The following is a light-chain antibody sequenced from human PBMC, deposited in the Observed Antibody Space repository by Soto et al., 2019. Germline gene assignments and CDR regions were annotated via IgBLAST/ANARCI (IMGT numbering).Light chain of an antibody. CDR3: LQDNSYPRT. Sequence: AIQMTQSPASLSASVGDRVFITCRASQAIGSELGWYQQKPGQAPKLLIYGASTLQSEIPARFSGSGSDKQFTLTISSLQPEDFATYYCLQDNSYPRTFGQGTKVEVK. V-gene: IGKV1-6*02. CDR1: QAIGSE. J-gene: IGKJ1*01. CDR2: GAS.